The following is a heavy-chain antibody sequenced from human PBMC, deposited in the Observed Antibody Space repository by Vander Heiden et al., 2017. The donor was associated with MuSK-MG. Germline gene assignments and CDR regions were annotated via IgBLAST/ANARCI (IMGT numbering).Heavy chain of an antibody. Sequence: QVPLQQWGAGPLKPSETLSLTCAAYGGSFSGYFWSCIRQPPGKGLEWIGEINHSGSTNYNPSLKSRVTISVDTSKNQFSLKLSSVTAADTAVYYCARGGPYCSGGSCYVFVRYYYGMDVWGQGTTVTVSS. CDR1: GGSFSGYF. J-gene: IGHJ6*02. CDR2: INHSGST. D-gene: IGHD2-15*01. CDR3: ARGGPYCSGGSCYVFVRYYYGMDV. V-gene: IGHV4-34*01.